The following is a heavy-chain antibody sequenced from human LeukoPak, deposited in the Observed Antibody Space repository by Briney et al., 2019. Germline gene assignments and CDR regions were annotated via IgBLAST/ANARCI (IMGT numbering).Heavy chain of an antibody. CDR1: GFTFGSYG. D-gene: IGHD3-16*01. Sequence: GGSLRLSCPASGFTFGSYGVHWVRQAPGKGRGWVAFIRYDGSNKYYADSVKDRFTISRDNSKNTLYLQMNSLRGEDTVVYYCAKVFGLGIGLWGQGTLVTVSS. J-gene: IGHJ4*02. CDR2: IRYDGSNK. V-gene: IGHV3-30*02. CDR3: AKVFGLGIGL.